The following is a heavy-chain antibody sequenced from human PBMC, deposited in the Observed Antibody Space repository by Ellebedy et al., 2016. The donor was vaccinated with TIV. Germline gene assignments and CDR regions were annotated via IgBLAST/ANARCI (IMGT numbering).Heavy chain of an antibody. CDR3: ARAPRYYNFWSGYREHFDS. V-gene: IGHV4-4*08. Sequence: MPSETLSLTCDVSGASMRYNYWSWVRQPPGKGLEWIGYIYDIGTTNYNPSLKSRVSISIDTSTNQFSLKLKSVTAAETAVYFCARAPRYYNFWSGYREHFDSWGPGILVTVSS. CDR2: IYDIGTT. D-gene: IGHD3-3*01. J-gene: IGHJ4*02. CDR1: GASMRYNY.